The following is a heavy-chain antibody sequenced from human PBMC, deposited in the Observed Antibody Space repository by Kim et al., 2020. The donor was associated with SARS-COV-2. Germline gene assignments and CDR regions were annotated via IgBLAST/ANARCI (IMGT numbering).Heavy chain of an antibody. CDR3: AWRLGAAH. J-gene: IGHJ4*02. CDR2: MSEDASES. Sequence: GGSLRLSCVASGIGFSNYWMSWVRQAPGKGLEWVASMSEDASESYYVDSVKGRFTISRDNTKNSLYLQMNSLRAEDTAVYSCAWRLGAAHWGQGTLVTVS. D-gene: IGHD6-13*01. CDR1: GIGFSNYW. V-gene: IGHV3-7*03.